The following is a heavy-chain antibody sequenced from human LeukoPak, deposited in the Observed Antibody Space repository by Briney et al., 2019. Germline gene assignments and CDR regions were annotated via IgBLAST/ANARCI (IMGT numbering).Heavy chain of an antibody. V-gene: IGHV3-30*02. Sequence: GGSLRLSCVASGFTFTSYGMHWVRQAPGKGLEWAALIRHDGNDKYYADSVKGRFTISRDDAKNSLYLQMNSLRAEDTAVYFCATTGYCSGATCFYYYYYYMDVWGKGTTVTVSS. CDR1: GFTFTSYG. D-gene: IGHD2-15*01. J-gene: IGHJ6*03. CDR2: IRHDGNDK. CDR3: ATTGYCSGATCFYYYYYYMDV.